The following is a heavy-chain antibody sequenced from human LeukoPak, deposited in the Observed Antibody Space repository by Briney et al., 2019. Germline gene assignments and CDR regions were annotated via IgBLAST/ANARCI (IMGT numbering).Heavy chain of an antibody. J-gene: IGHJ4*02. CDR1: GGSISSYY. V-gene: IGHV4-39*01. CDR3: ARLSTSSGLFDY. CDR2: IYYTGST. D-gene: IGHD3-22*01. Sequence: SETLSLTCTVSGGSISSYYWGWIRQPPGKGLEWIGTIYYTGSTYYNPSLKSRVSISVDTSKNQFSLRLSSVTAADTAVYYCARLSTSSGLFDYWGQGTLVTVSS.